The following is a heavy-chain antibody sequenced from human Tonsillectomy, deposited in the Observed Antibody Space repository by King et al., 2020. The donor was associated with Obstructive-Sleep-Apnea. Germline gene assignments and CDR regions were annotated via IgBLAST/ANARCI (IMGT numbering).Heavy chain of an antibody. V-gene: IGHV3-33*06. D-gene: IGHD6-13*01. CDR3: AKDGSSWYSGYFQH. Sequence: VQLVESGGGVVQPGRSLRLSCAGSGFSFSSYGMHWVRQAPGKGLEWVAVIWYNGSNKNYGDSVKGRFTISRDNSKNTLYLQMNSLGAEDTAVYYCAKDGSSWYSGYFQHWGQGTLVTVSS. CDR1: GFSFSSYG. CDR2: IWYNGSNK. J-gene: IGHJ1*01.